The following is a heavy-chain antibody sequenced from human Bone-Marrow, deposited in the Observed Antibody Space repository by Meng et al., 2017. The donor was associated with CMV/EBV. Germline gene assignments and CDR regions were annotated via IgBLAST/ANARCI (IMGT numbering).Heavy chain of an antibody. D-gene: IGHD6-13*01. CDR2: ISSSSSYT. CDR1: GFTFSDYY. J-gene: IGHJ4*02. CDR3: AKDYSSSLYY. Sequence: QVQLVESGGGLVKPGGSLRLSCAASGFTFSDYYMSWIRQAPGKGLEWVSYISSSSSYTNYADSVKGRFTISRDNAKNTLYLQMNSLRAEDTAVYYCAKDYSSSLYYWGQGTQVTVSS. V-gene: IGHV3-11*06.